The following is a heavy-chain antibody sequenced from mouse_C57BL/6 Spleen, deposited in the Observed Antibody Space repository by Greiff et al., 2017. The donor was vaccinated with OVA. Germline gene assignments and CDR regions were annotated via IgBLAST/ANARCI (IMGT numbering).Heavy chain of an antibody. CDR1: GYTFTNYW. J-gene: IGHJ2*01. D-gene: IGHD2-5*01. V-gene: IGHV1-63*01. CDR3: AREDSNYGDFDY. Sequence: QVQLQQSGAELVRPGTSVKMSCKASGYTFTNYWIGWAKQRPGHGLEWIGDIYPGGGYTNYNEKFKGKATLTADKSSSTAYMQISSLTSEDSAIYYCAREDSNYGDFDYWGQGTTLTVSS. CDR2: IYPGGGYT.